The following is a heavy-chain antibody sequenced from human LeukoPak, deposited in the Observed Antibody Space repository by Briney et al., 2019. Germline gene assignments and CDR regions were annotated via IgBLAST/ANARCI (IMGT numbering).Heavy chain of an antibody. V-gene: IGHV3-23*01. D-gene: IGHD3-10*01. CDR2: ISGSGGST. Sequence: PGGSLRLSCAASGFTFSSYAMSWVRQAPGKGLEWVSAISGSGGSTYHADSVKGRFTISRDNSKNTLYLQMNSLRAEDTAVYYCAKDSRFGPYGSGSLDYWGQGTLVTVSS. J-gene: IGHJ4*02. CDR3: AKDSRFGPYGSGSLDY. CDR1: GFTFSSYA.